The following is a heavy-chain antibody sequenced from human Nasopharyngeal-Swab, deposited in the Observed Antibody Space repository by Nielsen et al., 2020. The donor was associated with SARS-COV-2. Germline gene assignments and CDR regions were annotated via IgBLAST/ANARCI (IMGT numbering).Heavy chain of an antibody. CDR2: ITWDGGGT. D-gene: IGHD3-10*01. J-gene: IGHJ4*02. CDR1: GFTFDDYM. Sequence: GESLKISCAASGFTFDDYMMHWVRQGPGKGLEWVSLITWDGGGTYYADSVKGRFTISRGNSKSSLFLQMNSLRPEDTALYFCAKDSWTGDSYGSGSLFHSWGQGAQVTVSS. V-gene: IGHV3-43*01. CDR3: AKDSWTGDSYGSGSLFHS.